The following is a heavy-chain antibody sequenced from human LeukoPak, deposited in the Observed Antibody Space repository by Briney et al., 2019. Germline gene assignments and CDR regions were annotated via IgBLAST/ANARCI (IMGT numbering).Heavy chain of an antibody. CDR3: ARDRVRYYYDSSGYYFLDY. D-gene: IGHD3-22*01. J-gene: IGHJ4*02. Sequence: ASVKVSCKASGYTFTSYAMHWVRQAPGQGLEWMGWISAYNGNTNYAQKLQGRVTMTTDTSTSTAYMELRSLRSDDTAVYYCARDRVRYYYDSSGYYFLDYWGQGTLVTVSS. CDR1: GYTFTSYA. CDR2: ISAYNGNT. V-gene: IGHV1-18*01.